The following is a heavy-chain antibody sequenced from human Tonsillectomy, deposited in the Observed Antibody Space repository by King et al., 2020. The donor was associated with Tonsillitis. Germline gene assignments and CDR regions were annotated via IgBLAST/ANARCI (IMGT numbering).Heavy chain of an antibody. CDR3: TKDQLWSIFLSFDY. D-gene: IGHD2-21*01. Sequence: VQLVESGGGLVQPGRSLRLSCAASGFTFDDYAMHWVRQAPGKGLEWVSGISWNSGSIGYADSVKGRFTISRDNAKSSLYLQMNSLRAEDTALYYCTKDQLWSIFLSFDYWDQGTLVTVSS. CDR1: GFTFDDYA. V-gene: IGHV3-9*01. CDR2: ISWNSGSI. J-gene: IGHJ4*02.